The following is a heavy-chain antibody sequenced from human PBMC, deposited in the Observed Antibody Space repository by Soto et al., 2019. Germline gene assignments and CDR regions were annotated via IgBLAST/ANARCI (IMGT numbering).Heavy chain of an antibody. CDR2: ISAYNGNT. CDR1: GYTFTSYG. J-gene: IGHJ6*02. V-gene: IGHV1-18*01. D-gene: IGHD4-17*01. CDR3: ARDYGGNGRYGMDV. Sequence: GASVKVSCKTSGYTFTSYGISWVRQAPGQGLEWMGWISAYNGNTNYAQKLQGRVTMTTDTSTSTAYMELRSLRSDDTAVYYCARDYGGNGRYGMDVWGQGTTVTVSS.